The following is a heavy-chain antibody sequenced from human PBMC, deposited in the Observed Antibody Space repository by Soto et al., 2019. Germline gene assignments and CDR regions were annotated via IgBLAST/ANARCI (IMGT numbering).Heavy chain of an antibody. D-gene: IGHD2-15*01. CDR3: ARVRGCSGGSCYDLWFDP. Sequence: SETLSLTCAVSGGSISSGGYSWSWIRQPPGKGLEWIGYIYHSGSTYYNPSLKSRVTTSVDRSKNQFSLKLSSVTAADTAVYYCARVRGCSGGSCYDLWFDPWGQGTLVTVSS. CDR1: GGSISSGGYS. V-gene: IGHV4-30-2*01. J-gene: IGHJ5*02. CDR2: IYHSGST.